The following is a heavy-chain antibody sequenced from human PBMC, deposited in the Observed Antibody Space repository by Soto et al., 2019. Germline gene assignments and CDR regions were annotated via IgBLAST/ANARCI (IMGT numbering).Heavy chain of an antibody. D-gene: IGHD3-10*01. CDR2: ISVYNGGT. J-gene: IGHJ3*02. CDR3: ARAHMLGGVIITAETGFDM. V-gene: IGHV1-18*01. CDR1: GHTFSGFG. Sequence: QVQLVQSGAEVKKPGASVTVSCETSGHTFSGFGVTWVRQAPGQGLEWLGWISVYNGGTKYEQKVQGRDTMTTDTSASTAYMELRSLRSDDTAVYYCARAHMLGGVIITAETGFDMWGQGTMVTVSS.